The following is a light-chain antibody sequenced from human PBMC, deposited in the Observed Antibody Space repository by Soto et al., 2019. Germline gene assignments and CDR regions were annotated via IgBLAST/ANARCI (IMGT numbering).Light chain of an antibody. Sequence: EIVMTQSPATLSVSPGERATLSCRASQSISSKLAWYQQKPGQAPRLLIYGASTRATGIPARFSGSGSGTEFTLTISSLQSEDFAVYYCHEYNIWQSITFGGGTKVEIK. V-gene: IGKV3-15*01. CDR2: GAS. CDR1: QSISSK. J-gene: IGKJ4*01. CDR3: HEYNIWQSIT.